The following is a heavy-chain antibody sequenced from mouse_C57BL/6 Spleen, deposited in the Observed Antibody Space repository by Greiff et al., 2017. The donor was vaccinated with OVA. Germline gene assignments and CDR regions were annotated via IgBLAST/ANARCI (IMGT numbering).Heavy chain of an antibody. V-gene: IGHV1-72*01. CDR1: GYTFTSYW. CDR3: ARLEGDGRDYYAMDY. J-gene: IGHJ4*01. D-gene: IGHD1-2*01. Sequence: VQLQQPGAELVKPGASVKLSCKASGYTFTSYWMHWVKQRPGRGLEWIGRIDPNSGGTKYNEKFKSKATLTVDKPSSTAYMQLGILTSEDSAVYDCARLEGDGRDYYAMDYWGQGTSVTVSS. CDR2: IDPNSGGT.